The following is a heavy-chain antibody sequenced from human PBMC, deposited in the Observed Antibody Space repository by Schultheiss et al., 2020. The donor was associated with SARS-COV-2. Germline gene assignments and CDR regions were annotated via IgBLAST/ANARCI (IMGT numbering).Heavy chain of an antibody. CDR2: IYSSGST. CDR1: GGSISSYY. Sequence: SETLSLTCTVSGGSISSYYWSWIRQPPGKGLEWIGYIYSSGSTNYNPSLKSRVTISVDTSKNQFSLKLSSVTAADTAVYYCARVKVGYSSSWYPTHYYGMDVWGQGTTVTVSS. J-gene: IGHJ6*02. CDR3: ARVKVGYSSSWYPTHYYGMDV. V-gene: IGHV4-59*12. D-gene: IGHD6-13*01.